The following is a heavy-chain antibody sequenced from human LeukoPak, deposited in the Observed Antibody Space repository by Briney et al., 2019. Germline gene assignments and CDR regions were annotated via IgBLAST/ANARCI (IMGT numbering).Heavy chain of an antibody. J-gene: IGHJ6*02. CDR2: ITNDGSST. CDR1: GLTFSSHW. V-gene: IGHV3-74*01. Sequence: PGGSLRLSCAASGLTFSSHWMHWVRQAPGKGLVWVSRITNDGSSTTYADSVKGRFTISRDNAKNSLYLQMNSLRDEDTAVYFCARRPYSDTSGRLSDVWGQGTTVTVSS. D-gene: IGHD3-22*01. CDR3: ARRPYSDTSGRLSDV.